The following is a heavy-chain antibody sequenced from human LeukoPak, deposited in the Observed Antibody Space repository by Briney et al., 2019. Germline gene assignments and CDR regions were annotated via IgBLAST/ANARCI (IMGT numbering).Heavy chain of an antibody. V-gene: IGHV4-34*01. CDR1: GGSFSGYY. CDR2: INHSGST. J-gene: IGHJ5*02. CDR3: ARTLPLVPNYVILPGHQRANWFGP. Sequence: SETLSLTCAVYGGSFSGYYWSWIRQPPGKGLEWIGEINHSGSTNYNPSLKSRVTISVDTSKNQFSLKLSSVTAADTAVYYCARTLPLVPNYVILPGHQRANWFGPWGQGTLVNVSS. D-gene: IGHD3-9*01.